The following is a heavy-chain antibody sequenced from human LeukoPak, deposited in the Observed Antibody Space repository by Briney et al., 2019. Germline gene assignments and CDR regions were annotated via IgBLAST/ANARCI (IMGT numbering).Heavy chain of an antibody. J-gene: IGHJ4*02. V-gene: IGHV4-4*09. CDR2: ILTSGTT. CDR3: ARLRVSGSYLYYFDY. Sequence: PSEALSLTCTVSNGSISSYHWSWVRQPPGKGLEWIGYILTSGTTNYNPSLKRRLTISVDPSKNQFTLKLSSVTAADTAVYYCARLRVSGSYLYYFDYRGQGTLVTVSS. D-gene: IGHD1-26*01. CDR1: NGSISSYH.